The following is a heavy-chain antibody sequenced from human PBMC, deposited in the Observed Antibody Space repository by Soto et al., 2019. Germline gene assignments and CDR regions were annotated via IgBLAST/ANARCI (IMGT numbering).Heavy chain of an antibody. CDR3: ARDGSSSSSNWFDP. CDR1: GFTFSDYY. V-gene: IGHV3-11*01. CDR2: ISSSGSTI. Sequence: PGGSLRLSCAASGFTFSDYYMTWIRQAPGKGLEWVSYISSSGSTIYYADSVKGRFTISRDNAKNSLFLQMNSLRAEDTAVYYCARDGSSSSSNWFDPWGQATLVTLSS. D-gene: IGHD6-6*01. J-gene: IGHJ5*02.